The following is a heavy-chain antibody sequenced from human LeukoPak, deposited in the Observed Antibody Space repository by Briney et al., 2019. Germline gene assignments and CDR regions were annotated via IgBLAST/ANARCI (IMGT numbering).Heavy chain of an antibody. CDR3: ASRADDFWSGEAWFDP. V-gene: IGHV4-39*07. D-gene: IGHD3-3*01. Sequence: PSETLSLTCTVSGGSISSSCYYWGWIRQPPGKGLEWIGSIYYSGSTYYNPSLKSRVTISVDTSKNQFSLKLSSVTAADTAVYYCASRADDFWSGEAWFDPWGQGTLVTVSS. J-gene: IGHJ5*02. CDR1: GGSISSSCYY. CDR2: IYYSGST.